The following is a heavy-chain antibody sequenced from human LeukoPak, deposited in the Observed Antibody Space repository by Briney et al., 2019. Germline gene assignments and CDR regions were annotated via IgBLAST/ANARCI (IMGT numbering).Heavy chain of an antibody. CDR2: INHSGST. CDR1: GGSFSGYY. CDR3: ARLRLLWSGELFANWFDP. D-gene: IGHD3-10*01. V-gene: IGHV4-34*01. J-gene: IGHJ5*02. Sequence: SETLSLTCAVYGGSFSGYYWSWIRQPPGKGLEWIGEINHSGSTNYNPSLKSRVTISVDTSKNQFSLKLSSVTAADTAVYYCARLRLLWSGELFANWFDPWGQGTLVTVSS.